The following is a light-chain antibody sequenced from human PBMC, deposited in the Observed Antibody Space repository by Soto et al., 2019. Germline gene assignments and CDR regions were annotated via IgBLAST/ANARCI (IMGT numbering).Light chain of an antibody. J-gene: IGLJ1*01. CDR1: SSDVGGYNY. CDR3: LSYGGSNNYV. CDR2: EVT. Sequence: QSALTQPASVSGSPGQSITISCTGTSSDVGGYNYVSWFQQSPGKAPKVMIYEVTNRPSGVSNRFSGSKSGNTASLTISGLQADDEADYYCLSYGGSNNYVFGTGTKVTVL. V-gene: IGLV2-14*01.